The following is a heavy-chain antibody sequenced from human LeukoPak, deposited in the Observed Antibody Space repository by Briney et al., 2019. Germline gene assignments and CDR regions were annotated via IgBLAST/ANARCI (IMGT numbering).Heavy chain of an antibody. D-gene: IGHD1-26*01. CDR3: AKDRVGATIPFEFGY. J-gene: IGHJ4*02. CDR2: ISYDGSNK. Sequence: GGSLRISCAASGFTFSSYAMHWVRQAPGKGLEWVAVISYDGSNKYYADSVKGRFTISRDNSKNTLYLQMNSLRAEDTAVYYCAKDRVGATIPFEFGYWGQGTLVTVSS. V-gene: IGHV3-30-3*01. CDR1: GFTFSSYA.